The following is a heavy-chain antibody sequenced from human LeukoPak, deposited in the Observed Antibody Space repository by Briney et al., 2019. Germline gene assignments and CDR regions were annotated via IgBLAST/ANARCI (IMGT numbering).Heavy chain of an antibody. J-gene: IGHJ4*02. CDR2: IIPILGIA. CDR3: ARVAMEGGYYTGFTLDY. V-gene: IGHV1-69*04. D-gene: IGHD3-3*01. Sequence: SVKVSCKASGGTFSSYAISWVRQAPGQGLEGMGRIIPILGIANYAQKFQGRVTITADKSTSTAYMELSSLRSEDTAVYYCARVAMEGGYYTGFTLDYWGQGTLVTVSS. CDR1: GGTFSSYA.